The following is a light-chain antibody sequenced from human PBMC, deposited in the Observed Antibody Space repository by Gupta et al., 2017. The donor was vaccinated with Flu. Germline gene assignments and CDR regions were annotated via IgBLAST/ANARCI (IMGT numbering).Light chain of an antibody. CDR2: RNN. V-gene: IGLV1-47*01. CDR3: AAWDESLGGQVV. CDR1: SSDIGTNF. Sequence: LLTQPPSSSGTPGQKIPIPCSGSSSDIGTNFVYWYQQLPGTAPKLLIQRNNQRPSGVADRFSASKSGTSASLVISGLRSEDEADYYCAAWDESLGGQVVFGGGTKLTVL. J-gene: IGLJ2*01.